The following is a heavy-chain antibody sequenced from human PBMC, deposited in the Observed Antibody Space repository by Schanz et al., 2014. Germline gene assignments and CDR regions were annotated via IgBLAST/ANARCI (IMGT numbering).Heavy chain of an antibody. V-gene: IGHV1-2*02. CDR1: GYIFIGYF. CDR3: ARDDGCSSG. D-gene: IGHD6-19*01. CDR2: INPGSGDT. J-gene: IGHJ4*02. Sequence: QGQLVESGGEVKKPGASVKVSCKASGYIFIGYFIHWVRQAPGQGLEWMGWINPGSGDTTYSPKFQGRVTMTRDTSITTAYMELNRLTYDDTAVYYCARDDGCSSGWGQGTLVTVSS.